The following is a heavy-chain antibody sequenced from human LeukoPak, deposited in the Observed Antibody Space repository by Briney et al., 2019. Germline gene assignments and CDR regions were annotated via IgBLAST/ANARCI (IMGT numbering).Heavy chain of an antibody. D-gene: IGHD6-19*01. CDR1: GFTFTSSA. Sequence: GASVKVSCKASGFTFTSSALQWVRQARGQRLEWIAWIVVGSGNTNYAQKFQERVTITRDMSTSTVYMELKSLGSDDTAVYYCAREAVAGELDYWGRGTLVTVSS. CDR2: IVVGSGNT. CDR3: AREAVAGELDY. V-gene: IGHV1-58*01. J-gene: IGHJ4*02.